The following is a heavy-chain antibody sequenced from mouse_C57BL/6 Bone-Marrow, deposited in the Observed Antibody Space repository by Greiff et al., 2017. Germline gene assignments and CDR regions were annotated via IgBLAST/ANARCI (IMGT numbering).Heavy chain of an antibody. CDR3: AKSGYGSSYGFAY. Sequence: VQLVESGPGLVQPSQSLSITCTVSGFSLTSYGVHWVRQSPGKGLEWLGVIWRGGSTDYNAAFMSRLSITKDNSKSQVFFKMNSLQADDTAIYYCAKSGYGSSYGFAYWGQGTLVTVSA. CDR2: IWRGGST. J-gene: IGHJ3*01. CDR1: GFSLTSYG. D-gene: IGHD1-1*01. V-gene: IGHV2-5*01.